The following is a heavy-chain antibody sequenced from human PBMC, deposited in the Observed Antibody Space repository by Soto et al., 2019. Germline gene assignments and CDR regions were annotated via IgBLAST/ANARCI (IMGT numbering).Heavy chain of an antibody. D-gene: IGHD2-2*01. CDR2: ISYDGSNK. V-gene: IGHV3-30*18. J-gene: IGHJ4*02. Sequence: PGGSLRLSCAASGFTFSSYGMHWVRQTPGKGLEWVAVISYDGSNKYYADSVKGRFTISRGNSKNTLYLQMNSLRAEDTAVYYCAKAPPYTSFFDYWGQGTLVTVSS. CDR1: GFTFSSYG. CDR3: AKAPPYTSFFDY.